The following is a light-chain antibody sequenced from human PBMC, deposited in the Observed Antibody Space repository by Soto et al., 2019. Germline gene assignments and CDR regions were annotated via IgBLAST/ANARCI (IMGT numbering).Light chain of an antibody. J-gene: IGKJ5*01. V-gene: IGKV3-20*01. Sequence: EMVLTQSPGTLSLSPGERATLSCRASQSVSSSYLAWYQQKPGQAPRLLIYGASSRATGIPDRFSGSWSGTDFTLTISRLEPEDFAVYYCQQYDSSPFTFGHGTRLEIK. CDR2: GAS. CDR1: QSVSSSY. CDR3: QQYDSSPFT.